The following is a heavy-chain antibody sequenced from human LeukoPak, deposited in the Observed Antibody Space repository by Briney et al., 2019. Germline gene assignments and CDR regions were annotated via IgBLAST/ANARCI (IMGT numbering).Heavy chain of an antibody. CDR1: GYTLTELS. D-gene: IGHD6-13*01. V-gene: IGHV1-8*01. CDR3: ARGGYSSTREYYYYGMDV. Sequence: ASVKVSCKVSGYTLTELSMHWVRQAPGQGLEWMGWMNPNSGNTGYAQKFQGRVTMTRNTSISTAYMELSSLRSEDTAVYYCARGGYSSTREYYYYGMDVWGQGTTVTVSS. CDR2: MNPNSGNT. J-gene: IGHJ6*02.